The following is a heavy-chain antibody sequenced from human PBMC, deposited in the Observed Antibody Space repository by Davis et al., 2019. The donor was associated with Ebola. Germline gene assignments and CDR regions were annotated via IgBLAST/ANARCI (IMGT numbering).Heavy chain of an antibody. V-gene: IGHV3-21*01. CDR3: AQQLGDYGGNALRY. CDR2: ISSSSSYI. D-gene: IGHD4-23*01. CDR1: GFTFSSYS. J-gene: IGHJ4*02. Sequence: GGSLRLSCAASGFTFSSYSMNWVRQAPGKGLEWVSSISSSSSYIYYADSVKGRFNISRDDAKKSLYLQMDSLRAEDTAVYYCAQQLGDYGGNALRYWGQGTLVTVSS.